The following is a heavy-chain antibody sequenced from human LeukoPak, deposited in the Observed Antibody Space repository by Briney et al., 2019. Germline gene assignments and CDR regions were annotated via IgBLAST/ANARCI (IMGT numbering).Heavy chain of an antibody. V-gene: IGHV1-18*04. Sequence: GASVKVSCKASGYTFTSYGISWVRQAPGQGLEWMGWISGYNGNTNYAQKLQGRVTMTTDTSTRTAYMELRSLTSDDTAVYDCARCSSSNQPPLYWGQGTLVTVSS. CDR1: GYTFTSYG. D-gene: IGHD6-13*01. CDR2: ISGYNGNT. J-gene: IGHJ4*02. CDR3: ARCSSSNQPPLY.